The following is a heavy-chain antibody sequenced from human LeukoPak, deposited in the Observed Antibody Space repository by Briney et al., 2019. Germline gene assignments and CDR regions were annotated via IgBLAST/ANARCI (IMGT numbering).Heavy chain of an antibody. CDR1: GGSISSYY. V-gene: IGHV4-59*08. CDR2: IYYSGST. CDR3: ARGTEYSGYAFDY. D-gene: IGHD5-12*01. J-gene: IGHJ4*02. Sequence: PSETLSLTCTVSGGSISSYYWSWIRQPPGKGLEWIGYIYYSGSTNYNPSLKSRVTISVDTSKNQFSLKLSSVTAADTAVYYCARGTEYSGYAFDYWGQGTLVTVSS.